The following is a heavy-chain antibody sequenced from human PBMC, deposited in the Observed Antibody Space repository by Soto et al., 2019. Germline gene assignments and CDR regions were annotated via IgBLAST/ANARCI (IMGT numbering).Heavy chain of an antibody. CDR3: ARDDYGGGIPFDI. V-gene: IGHV3-33*01. D-gene: IGHD3-16*01. CDR2: IRDDGSNK. Sequence: QVQLVESGGGVVQPGRSLRLSCAASGFTFSTYGMHWVRQAPGKGLEWVAAIRDDGSNKYYADSMKGRFTISRDNSKNTVYLQMNSLRAEDTAVYYCARDDYGGGIPFDIWGQGTMVTVSS. CDR1: GFTFSTYG. J-gene: IGHJ3*02.